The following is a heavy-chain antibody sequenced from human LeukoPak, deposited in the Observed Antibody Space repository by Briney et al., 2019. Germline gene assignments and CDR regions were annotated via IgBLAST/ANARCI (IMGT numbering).Heavy chain of an antibody. V-gene: IGHV1-69*05. CDR3: ARGPHGNYYYYYMDV. J-gene: IGHJ6*03. Sequence: AVKVSCKGSGGTFSSYSISGVRQAAGQGLEWMGGIIPIFGTANYAQKFQGRVTITTDESTSTAYMELSSPRSEDTAVYYCARGPHGNYYYYYMDVWGKGTPVTVSS. CDR2: IIPIFGTA. CDR1: GGTFSSYS.